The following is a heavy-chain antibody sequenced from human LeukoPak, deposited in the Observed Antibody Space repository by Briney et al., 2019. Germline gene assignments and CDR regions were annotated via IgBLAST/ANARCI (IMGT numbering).Heavy chain of an antibody. J-gene: IGHJ4*02. V-gene: IGHV3-30*18. D-gene: IGHD2-2*01. CDR3: AKGTSRQLLLFDY. CDR2: ISYDGSNK. CDR1: GFTFSSYG. Sequence: PGRSLRLSCAASGFTFSSYGMHWVRQAPGKGLEWVAVISYDGSNKYYADSVKGRFTISRDNSKNTLYLQMNSLRAEDTAVYYCAKGTSRQLLLFDYWGQGTLVTVSS.